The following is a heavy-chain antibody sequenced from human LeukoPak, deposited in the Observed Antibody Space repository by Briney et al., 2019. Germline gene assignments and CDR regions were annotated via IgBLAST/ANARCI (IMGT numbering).Heavy chain of an antibody. Sequence: GESLKISCKGSGYSFTSYWIGWVRQMPGKGLEWLGIIYPGESVTSYRPSFQGQFTISADKSISPAYLQCSSLKASDTAMYDCARLSGGYRLGPLDYWGQGTLVTVSS. D-gene: IGHD3-16*02. CDR1: GYSFTSYW. CDR2: IYPGESVT. J-gene: IGHJ4*02. V-gene: IGHV5-51*01. CDR3: ARLSGGYRLGPLDY.